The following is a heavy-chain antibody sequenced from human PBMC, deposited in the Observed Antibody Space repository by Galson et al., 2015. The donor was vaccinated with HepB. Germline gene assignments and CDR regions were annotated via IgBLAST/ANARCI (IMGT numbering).Heavy chain of an antibody. CDR1: GLSFSYAW. V-gene: IGHV3-15*01. CDR2: IKSTTDGGTT. Sequence: SLRLSCAASGLSFSYAWMSWVRRPPGKGLEWVGRIKSTTDGGTTDDAAPVKGRFTISRDDSKNTLYLQMNSLKTEETAVYYCTTGGYGDADALDIWGQGTMVTVSS. J-gene: IGHJ3*02. CDR3: TTGGYGDADALDI. D-gene: IGHD4-17*01.